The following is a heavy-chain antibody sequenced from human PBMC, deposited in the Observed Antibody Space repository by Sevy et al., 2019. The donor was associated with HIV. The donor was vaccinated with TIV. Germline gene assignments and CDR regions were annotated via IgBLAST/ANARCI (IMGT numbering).Heavy chain of an antibody. V-gene: IGHV3-49*03. D-gene: IGHD2-15*01. CDR3: TSWEASGYCSGGSCYPVRAFDI. CDR2: IRSKAYGGTT. Sequence: GGSLRLSCTASGFTFGDYAMSWFRQAPGKGLEWVGFIRSKAYGGTTEYAASVKGRFTISRDDSKSIAYLQTNSLKTEDTAVYYCTSWEASGYCSGGSCYPVRAFDIWGQGTMVTVSS. J-gene: IGHJ3*02. CDR1: GFTFGDYA.